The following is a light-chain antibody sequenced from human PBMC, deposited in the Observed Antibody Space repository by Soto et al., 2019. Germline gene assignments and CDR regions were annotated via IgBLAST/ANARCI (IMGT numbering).Light chain of an antibody. Sequence: DIVMTQSPDSLAVSLGERAASNCKSRQSLLSSADNKNYLAWYQQRSGQPPKLLISWASTRQFGVPDRFIGSGSGTDFTLTISSLQAEDVAVYYCQQYYGAPLTFGGGTKVEIK. CDR3: QQYYGAPLT. J-gene: IGKJ4*01. CDR2: WAS. CDR1: QSLLSSADNKNY. V-gene: IGKV4-1*01.